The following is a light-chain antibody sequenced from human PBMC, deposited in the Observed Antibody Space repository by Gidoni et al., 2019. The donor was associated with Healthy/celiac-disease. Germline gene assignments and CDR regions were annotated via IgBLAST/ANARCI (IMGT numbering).Light chain of an antibody. Sequence: ELVLTQSPGTLPLSPGERDTLSCRASQSVSSSYLAWYQQKPGQAPRLLIYGASSRATGIPDRFSGSGSGTDFTRTISRLEPEDFAVYYCQQYGSSPGTFGQGTKVEIK. J-gene: IGKJ1*01. CDR1: QSVSSSY. V-gene: IGKV3-20*01. CDR3: QQYGSSPGT. CDR2: GAS.